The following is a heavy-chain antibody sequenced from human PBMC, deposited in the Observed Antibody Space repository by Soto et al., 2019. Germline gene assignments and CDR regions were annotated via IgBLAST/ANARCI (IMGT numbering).Heavy chain of an antibody. D-gene: IGHD6-6*01. CDR1: GGSISNYY. Sequence: SETLSLACTVSGGSISNYYWSWIRQPPGKGLEWIGYISYSGRTNNNPSLKSRVTLSVDTSKNQFSLRLTSVTAADTAVYYCASLHISSYTLDYWGQGSLVTVSS. V-gene: IGHV4-59*01. J-gene: IGHJ4*02. CDR2: ISYSGRT. CDR3: ASLHISSYTLDY.